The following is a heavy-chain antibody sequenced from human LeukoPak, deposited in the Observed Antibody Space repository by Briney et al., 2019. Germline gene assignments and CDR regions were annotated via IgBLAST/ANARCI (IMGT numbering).Heavy chain of an antibody. CDR2: IYPGDSDT. J-gene: IGHJ4*02. D-gene: IGHD2-2*02. CDR1: GYSFTSYW. Sequence: NHGESLKISCKGSGYSFTSYWIGWVRQMPGKGLEWMGIIYPGDSDTRYSPSFQGQVTISADKSISTAYLQWSSLKASDTAMYYCATGGYCTSTSCYSFFDYWGQGTLVTVSS. V-gene: IGHV5-51*01. CDR3: ATGGYCTSTSCYSFFDY.